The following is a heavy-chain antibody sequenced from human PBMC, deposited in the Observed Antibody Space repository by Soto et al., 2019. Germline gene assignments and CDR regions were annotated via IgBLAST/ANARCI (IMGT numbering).Heavy chain of an antibody. CDR3: ARSSPPDLYWSSTSCYHYFDY. CDR2: IIPIFGTA. Sequence: QVQLVQSGAEVKKPGSSVKVSCKASGGTFSSYAISWVRQAPGQGLEWMGGIIPIFGTANYAQKFQGRVTLAADVSTSTAYMELSSLRSEDTAVYYCARSSPPDLYWSSTSCYHYFDYWGQGTLVTVSS. CDR1: GGTFSSYA. D-gene: IGHD2-2*01. V-gene: IGHV1-69*01. J-gene: IGHJ4*02.